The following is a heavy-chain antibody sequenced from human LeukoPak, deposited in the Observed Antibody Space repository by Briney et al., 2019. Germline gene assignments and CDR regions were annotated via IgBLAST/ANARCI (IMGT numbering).Heavy chain of an antibody. V-gene: IGHV1-8*01. CDR1: GYTFTSCD. Sequence: GASVKVSCKASGYTFTSCDINWVRQATGQGLEWMGWMNPNSGNTGYAQKFQGRVTMTRNTSISTAYMELSSLRSEDTAVYYCARGYSSGWYESYYYYYYYMDVWGKGTTVTVSS. J-gene: IGHJ6*03. D-gene: IGHD6-19*01. CDR3: ARGYSSGWYESYYYYYYYMDV. CDR2: MNPNSGNT.